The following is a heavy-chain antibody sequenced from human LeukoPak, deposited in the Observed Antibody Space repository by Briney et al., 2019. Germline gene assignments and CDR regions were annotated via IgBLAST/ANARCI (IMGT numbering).Heavy chain of an antibody. CDR2: MNPNSGNT. CDR3: ARVPYSSSWYPNNWFDP. CDR1: GYTFTSYD. J-gene: IGHJ5*02. D-gene: IGHD6-13*01. Sequence: ASVKVSCKASGYTFTSYDINWVRQATGQGLEWMGWMNPNSGNTDYAQKFQGRVTITRNTSISTAYMELSSLRSEDTAVYYCARVPYSSSWYPNNWFDPWGQGTLVAVSS. V-gene: IGHV1-8*03.